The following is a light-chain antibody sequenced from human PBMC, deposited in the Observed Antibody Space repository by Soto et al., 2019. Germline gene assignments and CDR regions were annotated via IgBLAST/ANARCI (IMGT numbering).Light chain of an antibody. CDR3: YQHETSPPT. J-gene: IGKJ3*01. Sequence: EIVLTQSPGTLSLSPGERGTLSCRTSQTVNSPYLAWYQQKPGPAPRLLISGASTRATGIPDRFSVSGSGTEFTLTISRLESEDFAVYYCYQHETSPPTFGPGTKVDIK. CDR1: QTVNSPY. V-gene: IGKV3-20*01. CDR2: GAS.